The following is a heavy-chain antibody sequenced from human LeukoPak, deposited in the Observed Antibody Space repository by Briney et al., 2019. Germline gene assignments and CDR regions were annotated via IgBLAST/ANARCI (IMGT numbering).Heavy chain of an antibody. CDR1: GFTFSDYY. CDR3: AREDGYSSSWYSDY. J-gene: IGHJ4*02. CDR2: ISSTSIYT. Sequence: GGPLRLSCAASGFTFSDYYMSWIRQAPGKGLEWGSDISSTSIYTNYADSVKGRFTISRDNAKNSLYLQMNSLRAEDTAVYYCAREDGYSSSWYSDYWGQGTLVTVSS. D-gene: IGHD6-13*01. V-gene: IGHV3-11*05.